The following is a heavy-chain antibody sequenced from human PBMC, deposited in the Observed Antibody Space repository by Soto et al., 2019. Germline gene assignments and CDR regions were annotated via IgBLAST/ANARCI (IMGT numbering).Heavy chain of an antibody. CDR2: IYYTGST. V-gene: IGHV4-30-4*01. J-gene: IGHJ4*02. Sequence: QVQLQESGPGLVKPSQTLSLTCTVPGGSISSRDYYWSWIRQPPGKGLEWIGYIYYTGSTYYNPSLKSRVTISVDTSKNQCSLKLSSVTAADTAVYYCARGDDSSGSDYWGQGTLVTVSS. D-gene: IGHD3-22*01. CDR3: ARGDDSSGSDY. CDR1: GGSISSRDYY.